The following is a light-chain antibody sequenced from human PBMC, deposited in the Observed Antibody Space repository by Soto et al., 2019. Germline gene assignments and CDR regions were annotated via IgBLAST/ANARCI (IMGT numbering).Light chain of an antibody. V-gene: IGLV2-14*01. Sequence: QSALTQPASVSGSPGQSITISCTGTSSDVGAYNYDSWYQQYPGEAPKVIIYDVSHRPAGVSNRFSGSKSGSTASLTISGLQTQDEADYYCSSYTSATTYVFGTGTKLTVL. J-gene: IGLJ1*01. CDR1: SSDVGAYNY. CDR2: DVS. CDR3: SSYTSATTYV.